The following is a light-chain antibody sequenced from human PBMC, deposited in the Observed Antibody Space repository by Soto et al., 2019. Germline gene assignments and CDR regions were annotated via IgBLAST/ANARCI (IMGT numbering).Light chain of an antibody. Sequence: DIQMTQSPSSVSASVGDRVTITCRASQSISSYLNWYQQKPGKAPKLLIYAASSLQSGVPSRFSGSGTGTDFSLNISSLQPEDFATYYCQQGYSTPYTFGQGTKLEIK. V-gene: IGKV1-39*01. CDR3: QQGYSTPYT. CDR2: AAS. CDR1: QSISSY. J-gene: IGKJ2*01.